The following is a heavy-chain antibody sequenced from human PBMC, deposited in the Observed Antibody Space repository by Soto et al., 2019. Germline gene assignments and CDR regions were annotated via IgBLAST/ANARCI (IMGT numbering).Heavy chain of an antibody. D-gene: IGHD6-13*01. CDR3: SREPEGIAAALDY. V-gene: IGHV3-21*01. CDR1: GFTFRTYG. CDR2: ISSSGSFI. J-gene: IGHJ4*02. Sequence: EVPLVESGGGLVKPGGSLRLTCAASGFTFRTYGMNWVRRAPGGGLEWVASISSSGSFIYYADSVKGRVTISRDDAEKSMYLQMKSLRAQDTALYYGSREPEGIAAALDYWGRGTLVTVSS.